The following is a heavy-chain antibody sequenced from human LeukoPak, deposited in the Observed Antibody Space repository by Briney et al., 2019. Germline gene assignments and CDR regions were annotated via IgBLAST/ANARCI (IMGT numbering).Heavy chain of an antibody. CDR1: GFNFDNYN. Sequence: SGGSLRLSCVASGFNFDNYNMHWVRQAPGKGLEWVAFIRNDGSNKYYADSVKGRFTISRDNSKNQMYLQMNSLRTEDTAVYYCGKCYHDERDSAFGDWGQGTLVSVSS. CDR3: GKCYHDERDSAFGD. V-gene: IGHV3-30*02. J-gene: IGHJ4*02. D-gene: IGHD3-16*01. CDR2: IRNDGSNK.